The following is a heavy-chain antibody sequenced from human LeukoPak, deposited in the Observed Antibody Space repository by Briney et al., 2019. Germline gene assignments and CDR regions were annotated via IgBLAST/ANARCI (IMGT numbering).Heavy chain of an antibody. D-gene: IGHD3-22*01. V-gene: IGHV1-46*01. Sequence: ASVKVSCKASGYTFTSYYMHWVRQAPGQGLEWMGIINPSGGSTTYAQKFQGRVTMTRDTSTSTVYMELSSLRSEDTAVYYCARVSYDSSGYYLYYFDYWGQGTLVTVSS. CDR1: GYTFTSYY. CDR2: INPSGGST. CDR3: ARVSYDSSGYYLYYFDY. J-gene: IGHJ4*02.